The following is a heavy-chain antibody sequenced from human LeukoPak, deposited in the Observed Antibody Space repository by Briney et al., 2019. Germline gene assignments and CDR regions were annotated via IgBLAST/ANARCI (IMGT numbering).Heavy chain of an antibody. Sequence: PGGSLRLSCAASGFTFSSYAMSWVRQAPGKGLEWVSAISGSGGSTYYADSVKGRFTISRDNSKNTLYLQMNSLRAEDTAVYYCAKHPYCSSTSCYEVLGDFDYWGQGTLVTVSS. CDR1: GFTFSSYA. D-gene: IGHD2-2*01. CDR3: AKHPYCSSTSCYEVLGDFDY. J-gene: IGHJ4*02. V-gene: IGHV3-23*01. CDR2: ISGSGGST.